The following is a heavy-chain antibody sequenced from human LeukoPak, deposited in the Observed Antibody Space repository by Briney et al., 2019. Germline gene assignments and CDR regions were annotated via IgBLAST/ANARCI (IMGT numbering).Heavy chain of an antibody. CDR2: FEHRGVS. D-gene: IGHD2-15*01. V-gene: IGHV4-34*01. CDR1: IQSFSAYY. Sequence: AETQSLPCAVRIQSFSAYYWRWLRQVPGKAVEGIGDFEHRGVSTYNPSLKSAATMLVDTSNNHLSLSLTSVTAADTATYYCASQSLTLAAARCFDDWGQGTVVTVSS. CDR3: ASQSLTLAAARCFDD. J-gene: IGHJ4*03.